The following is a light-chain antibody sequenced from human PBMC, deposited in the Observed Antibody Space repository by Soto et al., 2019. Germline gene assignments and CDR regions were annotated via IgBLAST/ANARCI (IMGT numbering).Light chain of an antibody. V-gene: IGKV3-15*01. CDR3: QQYNNWPPWT. Sequence: EIVMTQSPATLSVSPGERATLSCRASQSVSSYLAWYQQKPGQAPRLLIYGASTRATGIPARFSGSGSGTEFTLTISSRQSEDFAVYYCQQYNNWPPWTFGQGTKVEIK. J-gene: IGKJ1*01. CDR2: GAS. CDR1: QSVSSY.